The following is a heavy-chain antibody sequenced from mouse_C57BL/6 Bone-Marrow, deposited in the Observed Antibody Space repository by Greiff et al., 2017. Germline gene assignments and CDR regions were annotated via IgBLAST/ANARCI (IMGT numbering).Heavy chain of an antibody. Sequence: VQLQQSGAELVRPGTSVKMSCKASGYTFTNYWIGWTKQRPGHGLEWIGDIYPGGGYTNYNEKFKGKATLTADKSSSTAYMQFSSLTSEDSAIYYCAVYYSNYWYFDVWGTGTTVTVSS. CDR1: GYTFTNYW. CDR2: IYPGGGYT. V-gene: IGHV1-63*01. CDR3: AVYYSNYWYFDV. J-gene: IGHJ1*03. D-gene: IGHD2-5*01.